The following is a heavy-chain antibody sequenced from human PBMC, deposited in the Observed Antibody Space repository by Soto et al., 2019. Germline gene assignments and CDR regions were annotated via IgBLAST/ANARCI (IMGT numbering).Heavy chain of an antibody. V-gene: IGHV4-61*01. CDR1: GGSVSSGSYY. CDR3: ARGDIVVVPAAIYSYYYGMDG. Sequence: QVQLQESGPGLVKPSETLSLTCTVSGGSVSSGSYYWSWIRQPPVKGLEWIGYIYYSGSTNYNPSLKSRATISVDTSKNQFSLKLISVPAADTAVYYCARGDIVVVPAAIYSYYYGMDGCGQGTTVTVSS. CDR2: IYYSGST. D-gene: IGHD2-2*02. J-gene: IGHJ6*02.